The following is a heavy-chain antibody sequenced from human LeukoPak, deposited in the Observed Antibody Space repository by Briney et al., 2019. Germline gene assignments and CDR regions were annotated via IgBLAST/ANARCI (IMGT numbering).Heavy chain of an antibody. Sequence: GGSLRLSCAASGFTLSSYAMSWIRQAPGKGLEWVSYISSSGSTIYYADSVKGRFTISGDNAKNSLYLQMNSLRAEDTAVYYCASSIAVAGTSYDYWGQGTLVTVSS. CDR3: ASSIAVAGTSYDY. V-gene: IGHV3-11*01. D-gene: IGHD6-19*01. CDR2: ISSSGSTI. CDR1: GFTLSSYA. J-gene: IGHJ4*02.